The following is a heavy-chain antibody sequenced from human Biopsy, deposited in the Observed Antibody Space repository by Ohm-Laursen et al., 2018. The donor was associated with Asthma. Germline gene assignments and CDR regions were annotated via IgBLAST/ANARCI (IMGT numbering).Heavy chain of an antibody. CDR3: ARDGPELPTELDY. D-gene: IGHD1-14*01. CDR1: GFSFDDCA. V-gene: IGHV3-9*01. J-gene: IGHJ4*02. Sequence: SLRLSCAASGFSFDDCAMHWVRQAPGKGLEWVSSISWNSGNIDYADSVKGRFTISRDNAKNSLYLQMQSLRPEDTAFYYCARDGPELPTELDYWGPGTLVTVSS. CDR2: ISWNSGNI.